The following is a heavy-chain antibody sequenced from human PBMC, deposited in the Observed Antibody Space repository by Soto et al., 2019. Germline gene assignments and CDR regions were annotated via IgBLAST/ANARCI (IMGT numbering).Heavy chain of an antibody. CDR2: ISRDGGTK. Sequence: QVQLVESGGGVVQPGRSLRLSCAVSGFTVSTYGMHWVRQAPGKGLEWVAVISRDGGTKFYADSVKGRFTISRDNSRNTLCLAMNSLSGDDMAVYYCTGEVASGYWGQGTLVTVSS. D-gene: IGHD2-8*02. CDR3: TGEVASGY. V-gene: IGHV3-30*03. J-gene: IGHJ4*02. CDR1: GFTVSTYG.